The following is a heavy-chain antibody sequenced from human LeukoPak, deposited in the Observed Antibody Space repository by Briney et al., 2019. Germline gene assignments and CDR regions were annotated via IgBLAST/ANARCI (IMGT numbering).Heavy chain of an antibody. Sequence: PGGSLRPSCAASGFTFSSYAMSWARQAPGKGLEWVSAISDSGGSTYYADYVKGRFTISRDNSKNTLYLQMNNLRAEDTAVYHCAKHLGYGANSGFDYWGQGTLVTVSS. V-gene: IGHV3-23*01. CDR3: AKHLGYGANSGFDY. J-gene: IGHJ4*02. CDR2: ISDSGGST. CDR1: GFTFSSYA. D-gene: IGHD4-23*01.